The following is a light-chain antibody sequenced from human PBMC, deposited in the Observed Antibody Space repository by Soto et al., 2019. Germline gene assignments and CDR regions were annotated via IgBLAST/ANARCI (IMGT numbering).Light chain of an antibody. J-gene: IGKJ1*01. Sequence: DIQMTQSPSTLSASVGDRVTITCRASRSIDSWLAWYQQKPGKAPNLLIYKASSLESGVPSRFSGSRSGTEFTLTISSLQPDDFATYYCQQYNSYPRTFGQGTKVEVK. CDR2: KAS. CDR1: RSIDSW. CDR3: QQYNSYPRT. V-gene: IGKV1-5*03.